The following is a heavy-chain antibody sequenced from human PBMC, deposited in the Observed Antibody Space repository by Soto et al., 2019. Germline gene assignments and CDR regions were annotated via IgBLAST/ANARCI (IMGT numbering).Heavy chain of an antibody. D-gene: IGHD6-19*01. CDR3: ARTYPGIAVADNNWFDP. Sequence: SVKVSCKASGGTFSSYAISWVRQAPGQGLEWMGGIIPIFGTANYAQKFQGRVTITADESTSTAYMELSSLSSEDTAVYYCARTYPGIAVADNNWFDPWGQGTLVTVSS. V-gene: IGHV1-69*13. CDR1: GGTFSSYA. J-gene: IGHJ5*02. CDR2: IIPIFGTA.